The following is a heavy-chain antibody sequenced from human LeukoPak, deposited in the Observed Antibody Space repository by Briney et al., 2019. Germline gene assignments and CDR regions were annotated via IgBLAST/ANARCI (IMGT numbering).Heavy chain of an antibody. Sequence: GRSLRLSCLASGFTFRYYAMSWVRQAPGKGLEWVSAISANGGSTYYADSVKGRFIVSRDNSKKTLFLHMDNLRAEDTAVYFCAKTFDSSSLDYWGQGTLVTVS. D-gene: IGHD3-22*01. J-gene: IGHJ4*02. CDR1: GFTFRYYA. V-gene: IGHV3-23*01. CDR3: AKTFDSSSLDY. CDR2: ISANGGST.